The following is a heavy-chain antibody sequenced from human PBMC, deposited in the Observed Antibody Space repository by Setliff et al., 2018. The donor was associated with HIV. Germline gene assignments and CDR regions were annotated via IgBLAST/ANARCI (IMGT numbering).Heavy chain of an antibody. CDR2: IYSGGST. V-gene: IGHV3-66*01. Sequence: PGGSPRLSCAASGFTVSSNYMSWVRQAPGEGLEWVSVIYSGGSTYYADSVKGRFTISRDNSKNTLYLQMNSLRAEDTAVYYCARVPPLLSPPYSSSASRYGMDVWGQGTTVTVSS. CDR1: GFTVSSNY. CDR3: ARVPPLLSPPYSSSASRYGMDV. D-gene: IGHD6-6*01. J-gene: IGHJ6*02.